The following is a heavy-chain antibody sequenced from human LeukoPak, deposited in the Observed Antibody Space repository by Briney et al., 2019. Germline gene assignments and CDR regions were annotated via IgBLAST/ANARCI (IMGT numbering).Heavy chain of an antibody. D-gene: IGHD5-18*01. CDR3: ARGVDTAILED. J-gene: IGHJ4*02. CDR1: GYTFTGYY. CDR2: INPNSGGT. Sequence: ASVKVSCKASGYTFTGYYIHWVRQAPGQGLEWMGWINPNSGGTNYARKFQGWVTMTRDTSISTAYMELSRLRSDDTTVYYCARGVDTAILEDWGQGTLVTVSS. V-gene: IGHV1-2*04.